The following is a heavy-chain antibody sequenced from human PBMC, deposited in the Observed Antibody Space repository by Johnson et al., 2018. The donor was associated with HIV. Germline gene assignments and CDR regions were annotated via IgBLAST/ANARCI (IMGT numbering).Heavy chain of an antibody. D-gene: IGHD6-13*01. Sequence: VQLVESGGGLVQPGGSLRLSCAAPGFTFSSYAMSWVRQAPGKGLEWVSGISASGGSTYDADSVKGRFTISRDNSKNTLYLQMNSLTAEDTAVYYCARDESSRLQLTGNDAFDIWGQGTMVTVSS. J-gene: IGHJ3*02. CDR3: ARDESSRLQLTGNDAFDI. CDR1: GFTFSSYA. V-gene: IGHV3-23*04. CDR2: ISASGGST.